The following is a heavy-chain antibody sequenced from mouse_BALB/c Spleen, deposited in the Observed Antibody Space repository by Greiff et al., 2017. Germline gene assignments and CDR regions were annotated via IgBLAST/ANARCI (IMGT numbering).Heavy chain of an antibody. D-gene: IGHD2-14*01. CDR1: GYTFTDYN. CDR3: ARGSYRYDGAWFAY. V-gene: IGHV1-18*01. J-gene: IGHJ3*01. CDR2: INPNNGGT. Sequence: VQLKESGPELVKPGASVKIPCKASGYTFTDYNMDWVKQSHGKSLEWIGDINPNNGGTIYNQKFKGKATLTVDKSSSTAYMELRSLTSEDTAVYYCARGSYRYDGAWFAYWGQGTLVTVSA.